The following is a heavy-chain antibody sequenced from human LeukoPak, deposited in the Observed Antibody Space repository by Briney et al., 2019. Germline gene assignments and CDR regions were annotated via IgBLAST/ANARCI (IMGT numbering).Heavy chain of an antibody. J-gene: IGHJ5*02. V-gene: IGHV1-18*01. Sequence: XCKASGYTFSNYGISWVRQAPGQGLEWMGWISGDNGNTNYPQKLQGRVTMTTDTYTRTAYMELRSLRSDDTAVYYCARIPYCSGGSCYFRPNNWFNPWGQGTLVTVSS. CDR3: ARIPYCSGGSCYFRPNNWFNP. CDR2: ISGDNGNT. D-gene: IGHD2-15*01. CDR1: GYTFSNYG.